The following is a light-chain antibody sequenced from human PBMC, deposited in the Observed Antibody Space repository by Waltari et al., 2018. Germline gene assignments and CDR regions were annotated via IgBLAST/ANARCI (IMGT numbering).Light chain of an antibody. J-gene: IGKJ2*01. Sequence: EIVLTQSPATLSLSPGQSATPSCRASQSINNFLAWYQQKPGQPPRLLIADASSRATGIPARFSGSGSGTDFTLTISRLEPEDFAIYYCQLRDNWPPYTFGQGTKLEIK. CDR2: DAS. CDR1: QSINNF. V-gene: IGKV3-11*01. CDR3: QLRDNWPPYT.